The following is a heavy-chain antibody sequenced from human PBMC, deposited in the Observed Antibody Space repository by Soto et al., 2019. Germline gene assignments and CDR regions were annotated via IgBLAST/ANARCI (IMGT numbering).Heavy chain of an antibody. D-gene: IGHD3-22*01. CDR1: GGTFNNYA. Sequence: QVQLVQSGAEVKKPGSSVKVSCKASGGTFNNYAITWVRQAPGQGLEWMGGIVPIFGTPKYAQKFQGRVTITADKSTNMAYIESGSLRSEDTAVYFCARDHYASTGHDKYYSSGMEDWGQGTTVTASS. V-gene: IGHV1-69*06. CDR2: IVPIFGTP. CDR3: ARDHYASTGHDKYYSSGMED. J-gene: IGHJ6*02.